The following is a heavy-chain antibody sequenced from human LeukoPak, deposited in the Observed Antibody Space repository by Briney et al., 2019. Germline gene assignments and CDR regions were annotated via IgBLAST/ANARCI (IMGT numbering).Heavy chain of an antibody. CDR1: GFTFSTYA. Sequence: GGSLRLSCAAFGFTFSTYAMSWVRQAPGKGLEWVSVVSGTGGRTYYADSVKGRFTISRDNSKNTLYLQMNSLRAEDTAVYYCARAKGVSTGYRPTDYWGQGTLVTVSS. V-gene: IGHV3-23*01. CDR3: ARAKGVSTGYRPTDY. CDR2: VSGTGGRT. D-gene: IGHD3-22*01. J-gene: IGHJ4*02.